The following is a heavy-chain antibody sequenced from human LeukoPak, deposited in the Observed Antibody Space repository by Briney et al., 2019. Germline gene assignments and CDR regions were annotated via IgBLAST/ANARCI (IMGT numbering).Heavy chain of an antibody. J-gene: IGHJ6*04. CDR3: ASRGITRNEHYYSGMDV. CDR1: GYTFTSYY. Sequence: ASVTVSCKASGYTFTSYYMHWGRRAPGQGLEWRGIINPSSGSTNYAQKFQSRVTMTRDTSTSTVYMELSRLISEDTAVYYCASRGITRNEHYYSGMDVWGKGATVTVSS. V-gene: IGHV1-46*01. CDR2: INPSSGST. D-gene: IGHD1-20*01.